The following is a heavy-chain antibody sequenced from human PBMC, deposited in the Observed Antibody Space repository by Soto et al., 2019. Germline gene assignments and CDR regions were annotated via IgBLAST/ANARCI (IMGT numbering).Heavy chain of an antibody. CDR2: IYYTGIT. CDR3: AITRIENHYYGGRDV. D-gene: IGHD3-3*01. V-gene: IGHV4-59*03. CDR1: GASISTYY. Sequence: QVQLQESGPGLVKASETLSLACTVSGASISTYYYNWIRQAPGKALEWIGYIYYTGITNYNPSLESRVTISQDTPKNQLSLTMTSVTAADTAVYYCAITRIENHYYGGRDVWGQGTTVTVSS. J-gene: IGHJ6*02.